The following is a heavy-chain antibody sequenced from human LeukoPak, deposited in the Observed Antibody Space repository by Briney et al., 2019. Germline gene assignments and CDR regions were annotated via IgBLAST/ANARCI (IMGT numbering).Heavy chain of an antibody. V-gene: IGHV4-34*01. Sequence: PSETLSLTCAVYGGSFSGYYWSWIRQPPGKGLEWIGEINHSGSTNYNPSLKSRVTISVDTSKNQFSLKLSSVTAADTAVYYCARGLYSYGYDLRCWGQGTLVTVSS. CDR3: ARGLYSYGYDLRC. J-gene: IGHJ4*02. D-gene: IGHD5-18*01. CDR1: GGSFSGYY. CDR2: INHSGST.